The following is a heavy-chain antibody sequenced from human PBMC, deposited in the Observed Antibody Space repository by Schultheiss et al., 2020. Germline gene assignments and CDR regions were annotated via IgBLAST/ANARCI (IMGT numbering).Heavy chain of an antibody. V-gene: IGHV4-61*02. D-gene: IGHD1-26*01. CDR3: ARDREIDWFDP. J-gene: IGHJ5*02. Sequence: SETLSLTCTVSGGSISSGSYYWSWIRQPAGKGLEWIGRIYTSGSTNYNPSLKSRLIISVDTSKNQISLKLSSVTAADTAVYYCARDREIDWFDPWGQGTLVTVSS. CDR1: GGSISSGSYY. CDR2: IYTSGST.